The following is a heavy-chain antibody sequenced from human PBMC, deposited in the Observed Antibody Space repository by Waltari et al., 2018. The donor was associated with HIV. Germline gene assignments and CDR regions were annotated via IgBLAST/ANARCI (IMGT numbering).Heavy chain of an antibody. V-gene: IGHV6-1*01. CDR1: GDNVHRHSAA. D-gene: IGHD3-16*01. Sequence: LRPSGPRLIEPSQTRSITCVVSGDNVHRHSAARTWVRPSPGGGLGSLGKTYFRSRWIFDYAVNAKSRMTINVDPSNNQFSLYVTSTTPDDTATYYCVRDGFGFDFWSQGILLTV. CDR2: TYFRSRWIF. CDR3: VRDGFGFDF. J-gene: IGHJ4*02.